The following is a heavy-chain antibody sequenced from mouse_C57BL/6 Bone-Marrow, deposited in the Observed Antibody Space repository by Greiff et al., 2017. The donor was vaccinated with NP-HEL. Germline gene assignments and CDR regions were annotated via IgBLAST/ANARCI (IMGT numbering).Heavy chain of an antibody. D-gene: IGHD4-1*01. CDR3: ARYALSWDYFDY. CDR2: ISYSGST. Sequence: EVKLMESGPGLAKPSQTLSLTCSATGYSITSDHWNWIRKFPGNKLEYMGYISYSGSTYYNPSLKSRISITRDTSKNQYYLQLNSVTTEDTATYYCARYALSWDYFDYWGQGTTLTVSS. V-gene: IGHV3-8*01. J-gene: IGHJ2*01. CDR1: GYSITSDH.